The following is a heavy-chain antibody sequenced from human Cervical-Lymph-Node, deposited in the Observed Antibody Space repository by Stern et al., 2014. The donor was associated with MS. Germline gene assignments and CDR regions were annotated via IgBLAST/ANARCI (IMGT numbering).Heavy chain of an antibody. D-gene: IGHD5-18*01. V-gene: IGHV1-69*09. J-gene: IGHJ4*02. CDR2: IIPILGIA. CDR3: ARSLYSYGYYYFDY. CDR1: GGTFSSYT. Sequence: VQLVQSGAEVKKPGSSVKVSCKASGGTFSSYTISWVRQAPGQGLEWMGRIIPILGIANYAQKFQGRVTITADKSTSTAYMELSSLRSEDTAVYYCARSLYSYGYYYFDYWGQGTLVTVSS.